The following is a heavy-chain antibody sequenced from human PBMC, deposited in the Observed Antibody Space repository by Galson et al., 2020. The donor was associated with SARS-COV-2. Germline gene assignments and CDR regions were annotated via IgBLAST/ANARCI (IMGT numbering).Heavy chain of an antibody. Sequence: GGSLRLSCAASGFTFSSFAMTWVRQAPGKGLEWVSTISSSWDSTYYADSVQGRFTISRDNSKSTLFLQMDSLRAEDTALYYCAIGQNFYGSGTSYNGDYWGQGTLVTVSS. V-gene: IGHV3-23*01. D-gene: IGHD3-10*01. CDR1: GFTFSSFA. CDR3: AIGQNFYGSGTSYNGDY. CDR2: ISSSWDST. J-gene: IGHJ4*02.